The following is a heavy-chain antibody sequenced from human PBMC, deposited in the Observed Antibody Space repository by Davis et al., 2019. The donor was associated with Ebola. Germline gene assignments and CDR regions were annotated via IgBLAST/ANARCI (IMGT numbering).Heavy chain of an antibody. Sequence: SETLSLTCSVSGGSISSGTYYWGWVRQPPGKGLEWIGAIYYNGRTYYNPSLERRVTISADMSQNQFSLQLNSVTAADTAVYYCARRYLRGWYFDLWGRGTLVTVSS. CDR3: ARRYLRGWYFDL. J-gene: IGHJ2*01. D-gene: IGHD3-9*01. CDR1: GGSISSGTYY. CDR2: IYYNGRT. V-gene: IGHV4-39*07.